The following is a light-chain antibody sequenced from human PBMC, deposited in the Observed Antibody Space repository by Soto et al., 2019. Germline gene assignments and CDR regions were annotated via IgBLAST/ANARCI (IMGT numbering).Light chain of an antibody. Sequence: DIQMTQSPSTLSGSVGDRVTITSPPSQTISSWLAWYQQKPGKAPKLLIYAASSLQSGVPSRFSGSGSGTDFTLTISSLQTEDFATYYCKQSYSTPRTFGQGTKVDIK. CDR2: AAS. V-gene: IGKV1-39*01. CDR3: KQSYSTPRT. CDR1: QTISSW. J-gene: IGKJ1*01.